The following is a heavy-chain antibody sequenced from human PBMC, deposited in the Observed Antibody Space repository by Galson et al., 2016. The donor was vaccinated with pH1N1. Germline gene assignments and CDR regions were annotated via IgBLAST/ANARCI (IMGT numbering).Heavy chain of an antibody. CDR3: AHRETLRGAPVFDY. CDR1: GFSLTTREVG. D-gene: IGHD3-10*01. Sequence: PALVKPTQTVTLSCTFSGFSLTTREVGVGWFRQPPGKALEWLALIYWDDAKRSSPSLRTRLALTKDTPDDQVVLTMTSMDPVDPPTYFCAHRETLRGAPVFDYWGQGTLVTVSS. V-gene: IGHV2-5*02. J-gene: IGHJ4*02. CDR2: IYWDDAK.